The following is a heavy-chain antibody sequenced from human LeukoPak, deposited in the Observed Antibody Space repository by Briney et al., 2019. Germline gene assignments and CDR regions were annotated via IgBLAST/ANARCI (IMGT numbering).Heavy chain of an antibody. CDR2: VDPEDGET. D-gene: IGHD6-13*01. J-gene: IGHJ6*02. Sequence: GATVQISCKVSGYTFTDYYIHWVQQAPGKGLEWMGLVDPEDGETIYAEKFQGRVTITADTSTDTAYMELSSLRSEDTAVYYCATGTAAVNYGMDVWGQGTMVTVSS. V-gene: IGHV1-69-2*01. CDR1: GYTFTDYY. CDR3: ATGTAAVNYGMDV.